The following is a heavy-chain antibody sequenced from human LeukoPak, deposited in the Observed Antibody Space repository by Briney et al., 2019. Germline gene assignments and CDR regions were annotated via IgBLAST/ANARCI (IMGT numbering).Heavy chain of an antibody. CDR1: GFTFSSYS. CDR2: ISSSSSYI. V-gene: IGHV3-21*01. D-gene: IGHD6-19*01. CDR3: ARVRYSSGWDAFDI. J-gene: IGHJ3*02. Sequence: GGSLRLSCAASGFTFSSYSMNWVRQAPGKGLEWVSSISSSSSYIYYADSVKGRFTVSRDNAKNSLYLQMNSLRAEDTAVYYCARVRYSSGWDAFDIWGQGTMVTVSS.